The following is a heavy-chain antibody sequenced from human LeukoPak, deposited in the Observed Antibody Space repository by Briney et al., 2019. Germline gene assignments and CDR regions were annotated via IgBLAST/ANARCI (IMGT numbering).Heavy chain of an antibody. Sequence: ASVKVSCKASGYTFTSYYMHWVRQAPGQGLEWMGRINPNSGGTNYAQKFQGRVTMTRDTSISTAYMELSRLRSDDTAVYYCARDPSRSGVFDYWGQGTLVTVSS. CDR2: INPNSGGT. J-gene: IGHJ4*02. CDR3: ARDPSRSGVFDY. CDR1: GYTFTSYY. V-gene: IGHV1-2*06. D-gene: IGHD3-10*01.